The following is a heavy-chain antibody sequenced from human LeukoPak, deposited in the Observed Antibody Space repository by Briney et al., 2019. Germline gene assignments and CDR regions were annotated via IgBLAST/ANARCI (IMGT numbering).Heavy chain of an antibody. D-gene: IGHD3-3*01. Sequence: SETLSLTCTVSGGSISSYYWSWIRQPPGKGLEWIGYIYYSGSTNYNPSLKSRVTISVDTSKNQFSLKLSSVTAADTAVYYCARAPYDFWSGYHFDYWGQGTLLTVSS. CDR1: GGSISSYY. CDR2: IYYSGST. J-gene: IGHJ4*02. CDR3: ARAPYDFWSGYHFDY. V-gene: IGHV4-59*01.